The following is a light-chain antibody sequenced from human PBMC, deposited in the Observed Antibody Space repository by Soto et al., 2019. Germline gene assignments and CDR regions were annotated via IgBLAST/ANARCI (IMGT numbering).Light chain of an antibody. CDR2: GNS. V-gene: IGLV1-40*01. J-gene: IGLJ1*01. Sequence: QSVLTQPPSVSGAPGQRVTISCTGSSSNIGAGYDVHWYQQLPGTAPKLLIYGNSNRPSGFPDRCSGSKSGTSASLAITGLQAEDEADYYCQSYDSSLSVYVFGTGTKLTVL. CDR3: QSYDSSLSVYV. CDR1: SSNIGAGYD.